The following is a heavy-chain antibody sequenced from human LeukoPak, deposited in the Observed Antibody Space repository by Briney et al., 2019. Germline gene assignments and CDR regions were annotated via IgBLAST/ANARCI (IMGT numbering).Heavy chain of an antibody. J-gene: IGHJ4*02. V-gene: IGHV4-31*03. Sequence: PSQTLSLTCTVSGGSISSGGYYWSWIRQHPGKGLEWIGYIYYSGSTYYNPSLKGRVTISVDTSKNQFSLKLSSVTAADTAVYYCARERLQERYYFDYWGQGTLVTVSS. CDR2: IYYSGST. CDR3: ARERLQERYYFDY. CDR1: GGSISSGGYY. D-gene: IGHD4-4*01.